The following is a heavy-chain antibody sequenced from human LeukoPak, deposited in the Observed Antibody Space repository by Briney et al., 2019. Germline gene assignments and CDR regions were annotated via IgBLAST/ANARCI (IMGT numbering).Heavy chain of an antibody. CDR1: GYTFTSYE. D-gene: IGHD3-10*01. CDR3: ARISYYGSGSYDV. V-gene: IGHV1-8*02. J-gene: IGHJ4*02. CDR2: MNPNSGNT. Sequence: ASVKVSCKASGYTFTSYEINWVRQATGQGLEWMGWMNPNSGNTGYAQKLQGRVTMTTDTSTSTAYMELRSLRSDDTAVYYCARISYYGSGSYDVWGQGTLVTVSS.